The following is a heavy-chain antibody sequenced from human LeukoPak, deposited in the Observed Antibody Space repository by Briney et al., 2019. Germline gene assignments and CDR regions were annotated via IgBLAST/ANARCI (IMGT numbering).Heavy chain of an antibody. CDR3: VSFYETY. CDR2: INSDGSWT. J-gene: IGHJ4*02. CDR1: GNYW. D-gene: IGHD2/OR15-2a*01. Sequence: GGSLRLSRAASGNYWMHWVRQVPGKGLVWVSHINSDGSWTSYADPVKGRFTISKDNAKNTVYLQMNSLRAEDTAVYYCVSFYETYWGRGTLVTVSS. V-gene: IGHV3-74*01.